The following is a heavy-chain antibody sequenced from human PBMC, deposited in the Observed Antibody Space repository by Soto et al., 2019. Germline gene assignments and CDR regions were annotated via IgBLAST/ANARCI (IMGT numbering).Heavy chain of an antibody. CDR1: GFTFSNYI. D-gene: IGHD5-18*01. Sequence: PGGSLRLSCAASGFTFSNYIMHWVRQAPGKGLEWVSAISGSGASTHYADSVKGRFTISRDNSKNTLYLQMNSLRAEDTAVYYCARDPGYPYGQPFAYWGQGTLVTVSS. CDR3: ARDPGYPYGQPFAY. V-gene: IGHV3-23*01. CDR2: ISGSGAST. J-gene: IGHJ4*02.